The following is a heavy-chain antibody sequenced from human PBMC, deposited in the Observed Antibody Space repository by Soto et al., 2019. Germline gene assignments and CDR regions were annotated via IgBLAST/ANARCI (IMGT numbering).Heavy chain of an antibody. J-gene: IGHJ4*02. Sequence: EVQLAESGGGMFQPGGSLSLSCLASGFPSSSYKMNWFGRAPGKGLEYVWSISINGGTTFYGNSARGRFTSSRDNSKNTLYLQMGSLRAEDMAVYYCVRRVSGNYDYWGQGTLVTVSS. D-gene: IGHD1-7*01. CDR2: ISINGGTT. V-gene: IGHV3-64*01. CDR3: VRRVSGNYDY. CDR1: GFPSSSYK.